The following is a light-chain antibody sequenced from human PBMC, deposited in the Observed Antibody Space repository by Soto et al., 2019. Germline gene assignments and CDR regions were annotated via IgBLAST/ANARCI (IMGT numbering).Light chain of an antibody. V-gene: IGLV2-14*03. CDR2: DVS. Sequence: QSALTQPASVSGSPGQSITISCTGTSSDVGGYNYVSWYQHHPGKAPKLMIYDVSSRPSGVSDRFSGSKSGNTASLTISGLQAVDEADYHCSSYTSTSTLYVFGTGTKVTVL. J-gene: IGLJ1*01. CDR1: SSDVGGYNY. CDR3: SSYTSTSTLYV.